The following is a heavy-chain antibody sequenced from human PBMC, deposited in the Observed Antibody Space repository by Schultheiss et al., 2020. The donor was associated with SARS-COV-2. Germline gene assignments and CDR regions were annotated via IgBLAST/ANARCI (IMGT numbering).Heavy chain of an antibody. Sequence: GSLRLSCAVYGGSFSGYYWSWIRQPPGKGLEWIGEINHSGSTNYNPSLKSRVTISVDTSKNQFSLKLSSVTAADTAVYYCASGHYSNSPEPVDYWGQGTLVTVSS. J-gene: IGHJ4*02. CDR1: GGSFSGYY. V-gene: IGHV4-34*01. D-gene: IGHD4-11*01. CDR3: ASGHYSNSPEPVDY. CDR2: INHSGST.